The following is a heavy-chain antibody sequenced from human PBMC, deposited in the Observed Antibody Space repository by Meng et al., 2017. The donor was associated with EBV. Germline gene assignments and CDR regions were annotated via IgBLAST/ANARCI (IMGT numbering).Heavy chain of an antibody. CDR1: GGSFSGYY. CDR3: ARGRWLQPGSYFDY. V-gene: IGHV4-34*01. CDR2: INHSGST. D-gene: IGHD5-24*01. J-gene: IGHJ4*02. Sequence: QVKQRQLCAGLLKPSGTLSLTCAVYGGSFSGYYWSWIRQPPGKGLEWIGEINHSGSTNYNPSLKSRVTISVDTSKNQFSLKLSSVTAADTAVYYCARGRWLQPGSYFDYWGQGTLVTVSS.